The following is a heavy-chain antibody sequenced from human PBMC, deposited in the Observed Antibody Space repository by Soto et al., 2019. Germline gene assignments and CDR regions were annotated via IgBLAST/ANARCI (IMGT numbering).Heavy chain of an antibody. V-gene: IGHV2-5*01. CDR2: IYWNDDK. CDR1: GFSLSTSGVG. J-gene: IGHJ6*02. D-gene: IGHD3-3*01. Sequence: SGPTLVNPTQTLTLTCTFSGFSLSTSGVGVGWIRQPPGKALEWLALIYWNDDKRYSPSLKSRLTITKDTSKNQLVLTMTNMDPVDTATYYCAHRRRITSFGVVRYYYYYGMDVWGQGTTVTVSS. CDR3: AHRRRITSFGVVRYYYYYGMDV.